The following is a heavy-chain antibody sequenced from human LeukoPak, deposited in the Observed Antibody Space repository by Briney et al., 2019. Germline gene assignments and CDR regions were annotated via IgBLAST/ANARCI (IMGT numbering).Heavy chain of an antibody. CDR3: AKVGRYYYDSSGYPSDAFDI. Sequence: GGSLRLSCAASGFTFTIQGMSWVRQAPGKGLEWVSAISGSAADTHYTDSVKGRFTISRDNSKNTLYLQMNSLRAEDTAVYYCAKVGRYYYDSSGYPSDAFDIWGQGTMVTVSS. CDR2: ISGSAADT. CDR1: GFTFTIQG. V-gene: IGHV3-23*01. D-gene: IGHD3-22*01. J-gene: IGHJ3*02.